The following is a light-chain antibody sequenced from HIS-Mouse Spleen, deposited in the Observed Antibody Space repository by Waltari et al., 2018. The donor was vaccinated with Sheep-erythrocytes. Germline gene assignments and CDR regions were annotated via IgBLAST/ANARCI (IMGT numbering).Light chain of an antibody. Sequence: QSALTQPRSVSGSPGQSVTISCTGTSSDFGGYNDVSWYQQRPGNAPKLKIYDVSKRPSGVPDRFPGSKSGNTASLTISGLQAEDEADYSCCSYAGSYTFVVFGGGTKLTVL. CDR2: DVS. CDR1: SSDFGGYND. J-gene: IGLJ2*01. V-gene: IGLV2-11*01. CDR3: CSYAGSYTFVV.